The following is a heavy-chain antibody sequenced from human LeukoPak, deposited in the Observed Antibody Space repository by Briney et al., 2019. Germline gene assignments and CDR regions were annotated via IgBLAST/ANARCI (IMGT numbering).Heavy chain of an antibody. Sequence: GGSLRLSCTASGFTFNNYAMHWVRQAPGKGLDWVAAISYGGTNKYYADSVKGRFTISRDNSRDTLYLQMNSLRAEDTALYYCAGDRGSDADYYASGTYYNWGQGTLVTVSS. V-gene: IGHV3-30*04. CDR1: GFTFNNYA. CDR3: AGDRGSDADYYASGTYYN. D-gene: IGHD3-10*01. CDR2: ISYGGTNK. J-gene: IGHJ4*02.